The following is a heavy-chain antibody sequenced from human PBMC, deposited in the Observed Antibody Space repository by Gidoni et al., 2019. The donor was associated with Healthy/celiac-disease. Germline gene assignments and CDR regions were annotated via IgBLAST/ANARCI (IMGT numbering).Heavy chain of an antibody. Sequence: QVQLVESGGGVVQPGRSLRLSCAAPGFTFSSYAMHWVRQAPGKGLEWVAVISYDGSNKYYADSVKGRFTISRDNSKNTLYLQMNSLRAEDTAVYYCARDYADYDSSGYYPDYWGQGTLVTVSS. J-gene: IGHJ4*02. CDR3: ARDYADYDSSGYYPDY. CDR1: GFTFSSYA. CDR2: ISYDGSNK. V-gene: IGHV3-30-3*01. D-gene: IGHD3-22*01.